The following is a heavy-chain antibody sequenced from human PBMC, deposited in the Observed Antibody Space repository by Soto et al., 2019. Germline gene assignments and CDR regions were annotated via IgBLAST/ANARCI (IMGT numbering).Heavy chain of an antibody. CDR1: GFTFSGHA. D-gene: IGHD6-19*01. J-gene: IGHJ6*02. V-gene: IGHV3-33*01. CDR3: ARDGQSLAPYALAV. Sequence: QVQVVESGGGVVQPGRSLRLSCTASGFTFSGHAMHWVRQPPGKGLEWVAQIWYDGSNKYYADSVKGRFTISRDNSKNTLNVQMDSLTVEDTAVYYCARDGQSLAPYALAVWGQGTSVTVSS. CDR2: IWYDGSNK.